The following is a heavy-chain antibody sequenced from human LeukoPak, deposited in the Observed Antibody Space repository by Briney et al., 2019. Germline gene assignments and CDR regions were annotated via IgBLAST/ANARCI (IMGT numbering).Heavy chain of an antibody. V-gene: IGHV3-66*01. D-gene: IGHD4-11*01. CDR2: MYSGGST. J-gene: IGHJ6*02. CDR3: ARSYSNHLFGMDV. Sequence: GGSLRLSCAASGFTVSSYYMAWVRQAPGKGLEWVSVMYSGGSTYYADSVKGRVAISRDNSQNTVFLQMNSVRVEDTAVYYCARSYSNHLFGMDVWGQGTAVTVSS. CDR1: GFTVSSYY.